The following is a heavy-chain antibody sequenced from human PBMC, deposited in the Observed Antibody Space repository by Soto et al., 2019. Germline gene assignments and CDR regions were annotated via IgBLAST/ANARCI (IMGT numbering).Heavy chain of an antibody. J-gene: IGHJ5*02. CDR2: MNPNSGNT. Sequence: GASVKVSCKASGYTFTSYDINWVRQATGQGXEWMGWMNPNSGNTGYAQKFQGRVTMTRNTSISTAYMELSSLRSEDTAVYYCARDYYDSSGSITPNWFDPWGQGTLVTVSS. CDR1: GYTFTSYD. V-gene: IGHV1-8*01. CDR3: ARDYYDSSGSITPNWFDP. D-gene: IGHD3-22*01.